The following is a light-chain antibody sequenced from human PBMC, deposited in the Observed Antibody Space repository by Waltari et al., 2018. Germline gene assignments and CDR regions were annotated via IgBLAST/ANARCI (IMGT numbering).Light chain of an antibody. Sequence: DIQMTQSPSSLSASVGDRVTITCRTSQSIDIYLHWYQQKAGKAPRILIYAATHLHNGVPSRVSGSGSETGFTLTISSLQPEDFATYYCQQSYSTRWTFGQGTVVELK. CDR3: QQSYSTRWT. CDR2: AAT. CDR1: QSIDIY. J-gene: IGKJ1*01. V-gene: IGKV1-39*01.